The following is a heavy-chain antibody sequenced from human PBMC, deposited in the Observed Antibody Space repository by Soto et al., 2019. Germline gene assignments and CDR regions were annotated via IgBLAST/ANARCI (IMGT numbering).Heavy chain of an antibody. CDR3: ARVVAVVAAFDY. Sequence: GASVKVSCKASGYTFMGYYMHWVRQAPGQGLEWMGWINPKSGATNYAQRFQGRVTMTRDTSISTAYMELSRLRSDDTAVYYCARVVAVVAAFDYWGQGTLVTVS. CDR1: GYTFMGYY. V-gene: IGHV1-2*02. D-gene: IGHD2-15*01. CDR2: INPKSGAT. J-gene: IGHJ4*02.